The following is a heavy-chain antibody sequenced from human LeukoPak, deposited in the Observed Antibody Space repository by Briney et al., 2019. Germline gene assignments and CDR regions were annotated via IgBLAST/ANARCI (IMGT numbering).Heavy chain of an antibody. Sequence: SQTLSLTCTVSGGSISSSSYYWGWIRQPPGKGLEWIGSIYYSGSTYYNPSLKSRVTISVDTSKNQFSLKLSSVTAADTAVYYCASPSEAVGPKGAWYFDLWGRGTLVTVSS. J-gene: IGHJ2*01. D-gene: IGHD6-19*01. CDR1: GGSISSSSYY. V-gene: IGHV4-39*01. CDR2: IYYSGST. CDR3: ASPSEAVGPKGAWYFDL.